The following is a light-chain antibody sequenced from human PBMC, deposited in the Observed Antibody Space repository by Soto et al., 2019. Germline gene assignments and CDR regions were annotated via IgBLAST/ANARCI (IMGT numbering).Light chain of an antibody. V-gene: IGKV3-20*01. CDR3: QQSGNTPYT. Sequence: EIALTQSPGTLSLSPGESATLSCRASQTIISNYLAWYQQKPGQAPRLLIYGASSRATGIPDRFRGSGSGTDFTLTITTLEPAEFALYYCQQSGNTPYTFGRGTKVEIQ. CDR2: GAS. J-gene: IGKJ2*01. CDR1: QTIISNY.